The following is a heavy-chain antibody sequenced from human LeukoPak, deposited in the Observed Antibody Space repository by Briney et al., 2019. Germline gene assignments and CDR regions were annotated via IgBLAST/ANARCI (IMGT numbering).Heavy chain of an antibody. CDR1: GYTFTSYD. V-gene: IGHV1-8*01. CDR2: MNPNSGNT. J-gene: IGHJ4*02. CDR3: ARALRVGRYSADY. Sequence: GASVKVSCKASGYTFTSYDINWVRQATGQGLEWMGWMNPNSGNTGSAQRFQGRVTMTRNTSISTAYMELSSLRSEDTAVYYRARALRVGRYSADYWGQGTLVTVSS. D-gene: IGHD2-15*01.